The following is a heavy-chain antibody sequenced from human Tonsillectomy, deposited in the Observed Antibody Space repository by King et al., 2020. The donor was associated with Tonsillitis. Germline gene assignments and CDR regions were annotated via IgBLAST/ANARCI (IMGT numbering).Heavy chain of an antibody. V-gene: IGHV3-7*01. Sequence: VQLVESGGGLVQPGGSLRLSCAASGFTFRNNWMTWVRQAPGGGLEWVANIKEDGSEQNYVDSVKGRFTISRDNRKNSLFLQINRLRVEDTAVYYCVGDRGGAYWGQGTLVTVSS. CDR2: IKEDGSEQ. CDR3: VGDRGGAY. D-gene: IGHD3-16*01. J-gene: IGHJ4*02. CDR1: GFTFRNNW.